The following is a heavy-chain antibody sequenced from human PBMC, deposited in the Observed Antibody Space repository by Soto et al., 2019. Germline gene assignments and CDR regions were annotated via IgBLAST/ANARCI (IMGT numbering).Heavy chain of an antibody. D-gene: IGHD3-16*02. V-gene: IGHV3-23*01. Sequence: GGSLRLSCAASGFTFSSYAMSWVRQAPGKGLEWVSAISGSGGSTYYADSVKGRFTISRDNSKNTLYLQMNSLRAEDTAVYYWAISLSANILGSYRYGYYYYGMDVWGRGTTVTVSS. CDR2: ISGSGGST. J-gene: IGHJ6*02. CDR3: AISLSANILGSYRYGYYYYGMDV. CDR1: GFTFSSYA.